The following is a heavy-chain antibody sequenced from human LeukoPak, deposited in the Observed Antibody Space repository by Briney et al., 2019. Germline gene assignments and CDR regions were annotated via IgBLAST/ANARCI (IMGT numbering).Heavy chain of an antibody. CDR2: INPNSGGT. Sequence: GASVKVSCKASGYTFTGYYMHWVRQAPGQGLERLGWINPNSGGTNYAQKFQGRVTMTRDTSISTAYMELSRLRSDDTAVYYCARGSNIASYSSGWFDYWGQGTLATVSS. D-gene: IGHD6-19*01. CDR1: GYTFTGYY. V-gene: IGHV1-2*02. CDR3: ARGSNIASYSSGWFDY. J-gene: IGHJ4*02.